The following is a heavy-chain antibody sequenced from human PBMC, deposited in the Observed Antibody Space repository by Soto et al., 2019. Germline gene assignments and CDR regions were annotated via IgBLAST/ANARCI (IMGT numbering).Heavy chain of an antibody. CDR3: AKESYNRRTDFDY. D-gene: IGHD3-10*01. J-gene: IGHJ4*02. CDR1: GLSFSDYY. Sequence: GGSLRLSCAASGLSFSDYYMSWIRQAPGKGLEWVSYISSSSTYTNYADSVKGRFTISRDNAKNSLYLQMNSLRAEDTAVYYCAKESYNRRTDFDYWGPGTLVTVSS. CDR2: ISSSSTYT. V-gene: IGHV3-11*05.